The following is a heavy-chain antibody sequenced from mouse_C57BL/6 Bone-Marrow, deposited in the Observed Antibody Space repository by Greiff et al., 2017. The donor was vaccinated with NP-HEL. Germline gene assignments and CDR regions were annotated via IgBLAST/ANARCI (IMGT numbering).Heavy chain of an antibody. Sequence: EVQGVESGGGLVQSGRSLRLSCATSGFTFSDFYMEWVRQAPGKGLEWIAASRNKANDYTTEYSASVKCRFIVSRDTSQSILYLQMNALRAEDTAIYYCARDNWDWYFDVWGTGTTVTVSS. J-gene: IGHJ1*03. D-gene: IGHD4-1*01. CDR3: ARDNWDWYFDV. V-gene: IGHV7-1*01. CDR2: SRNKANDYTT. CDR1: GFTFSDFY.